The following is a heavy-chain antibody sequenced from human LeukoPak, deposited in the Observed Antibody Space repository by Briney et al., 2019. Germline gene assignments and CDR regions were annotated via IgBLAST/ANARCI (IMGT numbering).Heavy chain of an antibody. Sequence: PGGSLRLSCAASGFTFSSYGMHWVRQAPGKGLEWVAVISYDGSNKYYADSVKGRFTISRDNSKNTLYLQMNSLRAEDTAVYYCVKDSAAHMRRGLWFDPWGQGTLVTVSS. V-gene: IGHV3-30*18. CDR2: ISYDGSNK. CDR3: VKDSAAHMRRGLWFDP. D-gene: IGHD6-13*01. J-gene: IGHJ5*02. CDR1: GFTFSSYG.